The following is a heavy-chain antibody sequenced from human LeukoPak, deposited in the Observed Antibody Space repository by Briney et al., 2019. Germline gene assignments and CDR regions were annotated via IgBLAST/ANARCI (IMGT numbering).Heavy chain of an antibody. CDR2: TYYSGSA. CDR3: ARGGSRDGYNRPLDY. D-gene: IGHD5-24*01. Sequence: SETLSLTCAVSGGSISSYYWSWIRQPPGKGLGWIGYTYYSGSANYSPSLKSRVTMSVDTSKNQFSLRLSSVTAADTAVYYCARGGSRDGYNRPLDYWGQGTLVSVSS. J-gene: IGHJ4*02. V-gene: IGHV4-59*01. CDR1: GGSISSYY.